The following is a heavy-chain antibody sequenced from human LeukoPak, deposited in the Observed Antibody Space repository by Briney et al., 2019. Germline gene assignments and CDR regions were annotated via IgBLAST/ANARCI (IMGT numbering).Heavy chain of an antibody. V-gene: IGHV4-59*01. J-gene: IGHJ3*02. CDR3: ARGLWAVAGNDAFDI. CDR2: IYYIGST. Sequence: SETLSLTCTVSGGSISSYYWSWIRQPPGKGLEWIGYIYYIGSTNYNPSLKSRVPISVDTSKNQFSLKLSSVTAADTAVYYCARGLWAVAGNDAFDIWGQGTMVTVSS. CDR1: GGSISSYY. D-gene: IGHD6-19*01.